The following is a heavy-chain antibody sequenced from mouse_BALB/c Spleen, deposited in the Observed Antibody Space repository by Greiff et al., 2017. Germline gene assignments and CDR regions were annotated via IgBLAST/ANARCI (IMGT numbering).Heavy chain of an antibody. CDR2: IDPSDSYT. J-gene: IGHJ2*01. D-gene: IGHD1-2*01. CDR1: GYTFTSYW. V-gene: IGHV1-69*02. Sequence: QVQLQQPGAELVKPGASVKLSCKASGYTFTSYWMHWVKQRPGQGLEWIGEIDPSDSYTNYNQKFKGKATLTVDKSSSTAYMQLSSLTSEDTAVYYCASIIITTATGDDWGQGTTRT. CDR3: ASIIITTATGDD.